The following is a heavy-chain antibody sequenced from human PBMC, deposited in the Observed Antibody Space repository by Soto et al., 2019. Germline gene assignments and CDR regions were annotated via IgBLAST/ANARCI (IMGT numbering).Heavy chain of an antibody. CDR2: IYHSGSN. CDR1: GGSISSSYW. CDR3: ARVSGSSYYGMDV. Sequence: QVQLQESGPGLVKPSGTLSLTCAVSGGSISSSYWWSWVRQPPGKGLEWIGEIYHSGSNNYNMSLRRRVTFSVDKSKNQFSLKVTSVTAADTAVYYCARVSGSSYYGMDVWGQGTTVTVSS. J-gene: IGHJ6*02. V-gene: IGHV4-4*02.